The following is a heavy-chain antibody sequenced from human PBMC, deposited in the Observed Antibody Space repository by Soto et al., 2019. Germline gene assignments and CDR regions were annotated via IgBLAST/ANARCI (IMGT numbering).Heavy chain of an antibody. Sequence: EVQLVESGGGLVKPGGSLRVSCVASGFSFSNGWMAWVRQAPGKGLEWVGRIKSKTDGGTTDYAAPVKGRFSISRDDSKNTLYLELNSLKSEDPAVYYCTTYGHFDYWGQGTLVTVSS. CDR2: IKSKTDGGTT. CDR1: GFSFSNGW. J-gene: IGHJ4*02. V-gene: IGHV3-15*01. CDR3: TTYGHFDY. D-gene: IGHD4-17*01.